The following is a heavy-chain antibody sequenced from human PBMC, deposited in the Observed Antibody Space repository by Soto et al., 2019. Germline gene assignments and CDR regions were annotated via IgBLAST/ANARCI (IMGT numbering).Heavy chain of an antibody. CDR2: ISAYNGNT. CDR1: GYTFTSYG. J-gene: IGHJ6*03. V-gene: IGHV1-18*01. CDR3: ARTIHDYSNYVDYYYYMDV. Sequence: ASVKVSCKASGYTFTSYGISWVRQAPGQGLEWMGWISAYNGNTNYAQKLQGRVTMTTDTSTSTAYMELRGLRSDDTAVYYCARTIHDYSNYVDYYYYMDVWGKGTTVTVSS. D-gene: IGHD4-4*01.